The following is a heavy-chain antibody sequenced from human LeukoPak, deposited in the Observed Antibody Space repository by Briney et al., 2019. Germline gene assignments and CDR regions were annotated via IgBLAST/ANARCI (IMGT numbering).Heavy chain of an antibody. Sequence: GGSLRLSCAASGFTFSTYWMHWVRQVPGKGLVWVSRVNREGTTSAYADSVKGRFTISRDNDKNTLYLQMNSLRVEGTAVYYCARDVDWILFDYWGQGTLVTVSS. J-gene: IGHJ4*02. D-gene: IGHD3-9*01. CDR2: VNREGTTS. CDR3: ARDVDWILFDY. CDR1: GFTFSTYW. V-gene: IGHV3-74*01.